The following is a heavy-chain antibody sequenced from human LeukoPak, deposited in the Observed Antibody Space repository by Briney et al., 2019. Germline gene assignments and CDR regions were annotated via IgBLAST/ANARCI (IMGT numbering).Heavy chain of an antibody. CDR1: GFTFDDYA. D-gene: IGHD6-6*01. CDR2: ISWNSGSI. V-gene: IGHV3-9*01. CDR3: ARGLSGYSSSLGY. J-gene: IGHJ4*02. Sequence: GGSLRLSCAASGFTFDDYAMHWVRQAPGKGLEWVSGISWNSGSIGYADPVKGRFTISRDNAKNTLYLQMNSLRAEDTAVYYCARGLSGYSSSLGYWGQGTLVTVSS.